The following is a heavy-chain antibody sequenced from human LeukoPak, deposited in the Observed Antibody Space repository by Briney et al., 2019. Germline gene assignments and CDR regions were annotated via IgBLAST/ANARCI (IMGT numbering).Heavy chain of an antibody. J-gene: IGHJ4*02. CDR1: GGSVSSGSHY. CDR3: ARHYGGNSPFDY. V-gene: IGHV4-61*01. D-gene: IGHD4-23*01. CDR2: IYYTGIT. Sequence: SETLSLTCTVSGGSVSSGSHYWSWIRQPPGKGLEWLGYIYYTGITNYNPSLKSRVTISVDMSKNQFSLKPSSVTAADTAVYYCARHYGGNSPFDYWGQGTLVTVSS.